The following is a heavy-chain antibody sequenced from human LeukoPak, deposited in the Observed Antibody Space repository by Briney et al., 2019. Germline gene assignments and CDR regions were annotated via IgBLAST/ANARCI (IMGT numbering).Heavy chain of an antibody. CDR2: ISALNGNT. CDR1: GYTFTSYG. Sequence: ASVKVSCKASGYTFTSYGFAWVRQAPGQGLEWMGWISALNGNTNYAQKFQGRVTMTTDTSTSTAYVELRSLTSDDTAMYYCARDPEGVTPLDYWGQGTLVTVSS. J-gene: IGHJ4*02. V-gene: IGHV1-18*01. CDR3: ARDPEGVTPLDY. D-gene: IGHD3-10*01.